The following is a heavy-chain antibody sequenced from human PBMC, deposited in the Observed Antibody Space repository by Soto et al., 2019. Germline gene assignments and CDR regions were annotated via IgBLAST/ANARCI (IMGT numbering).Heavy chain of an antibody. Sequence: QVQLVESGGGVVQPGRSLRLSCAASGFTLTTYGMHWVRQAPGKGLEWVATISYDGISKHYTDSVEGRFTISSDNSNNAMYLQMNSLRAEDTAVYYCARDLYGSDWYNYFDPWGHGTLVTVSS. CDR2: ISYDGISK. CDR3: ARDLYGSDWYNYFDP. CDR1: GFTLTTYG. V-gene: IGHV3-30*03. D-gene: IGHD6-19*01. J-gene: IGHJ5*02.